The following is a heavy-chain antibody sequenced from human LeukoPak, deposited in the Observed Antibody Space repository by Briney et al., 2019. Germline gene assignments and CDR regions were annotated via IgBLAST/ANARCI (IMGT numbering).Heavy chain of an antibody. Sequence: GGSLRLSCAASGFTVSSNYMSWVRQAPGKGLEWVSVIYSGGSTYYADSVKGRFTISRDNSKNTLYLQMNSLRAEDTAVYYCAKDKGSSSWPDDAFDIWGQGTMVTVSS. CDR2: IYSGGST. J-gene: IGHJ3*02. D-gene: IGHD6-13*01. CDR3: AKDKGSSSWPDDAFDI. V-gene: IGHV3-53*01. CDR1: GFTVSSNY.